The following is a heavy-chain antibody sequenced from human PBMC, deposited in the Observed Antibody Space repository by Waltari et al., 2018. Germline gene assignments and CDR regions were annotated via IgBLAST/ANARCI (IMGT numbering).Heavy chain of an antibody. CDR3: ARDRGRGLYLDI. J-gene: IGHJ4*02. CDR2: VQESGKT. CDR1: GDSMSSTYW. V-gene: IGHV4-4*02. D-gene: IGHD2-15*01. Sequence: QLQLQESGPGLVKPSGTLSLTCAVSGDSMSSTYWWSWVRQSPQKGLEWIGQVQESGKTNYNPSFASRVSMSLDTSNKRFSLKVTSATAADTAMYYCARDRGRGLYLDIWGPGTLVTVSP.